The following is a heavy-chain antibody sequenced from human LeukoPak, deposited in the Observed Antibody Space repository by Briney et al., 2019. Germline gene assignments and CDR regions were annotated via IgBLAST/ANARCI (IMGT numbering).Heavy chain of an antibody. CDR3: ARHEGSSWPTIIDY. J-gene: IGHJ4*02. D-gene: IGHD6-13*01. CDR1: GYSYSSYC. CDR2: FCPGDSDT. V-gene: IGHV5-51*01. Sequence: GESLKISCKASGYSYSSYCIAWVRQMPGKGLEWMGIFCPGDSDTRYSPSFQGQVTISADKSISTAYLQWSSLKASDTAMYYCARHEGSSWPTIIDYWGQGTLVTVSS.